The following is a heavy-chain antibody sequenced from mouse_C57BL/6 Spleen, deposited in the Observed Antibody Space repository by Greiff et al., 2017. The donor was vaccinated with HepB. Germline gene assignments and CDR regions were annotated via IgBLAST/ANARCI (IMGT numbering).Heavy chain of an antibody. CDR2: ILPGSGST. V-gene: IGHV1-9*01. CDR1: GYTFTGYW. D-gene: IGHD2-5*01. J-gene: IGHJ1*03. CDR3: AREGNYYSNPLWYFDV. Sequence: VQLQQSGAELMKPGASVKLSCKATGYTFTGYWIEWVKQRPGHGLEWIGEILPGSGSTNYNEKFKGKATFTADTSSNTAYMQLSSLTTEDSAIYYCAREGNYYSNPLWYFDVWGTGTTVTVSS.